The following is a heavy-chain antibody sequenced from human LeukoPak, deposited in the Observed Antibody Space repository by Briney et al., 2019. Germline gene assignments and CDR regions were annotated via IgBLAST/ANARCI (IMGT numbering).Heavy chain of an antibody. CDR2: IYYTGNT. D-gene: IGHD2-15*01. J-gene: IGHJ1*01. V-gene: IGHV4-59*01. CDR3: ARAAYCSGATCYSGNFQD. Sequence: SETLSLTCIVSGGSISNYYWNWIRQPPGKGLEWIGYIYYTGNTNYNPSLASRVTISMDTSRTHFSLNLRSVTAADTAVYYCARAAYCSGATCYSGNFQDWGQGTLVTVSS. CDR1: GGSISNYY.